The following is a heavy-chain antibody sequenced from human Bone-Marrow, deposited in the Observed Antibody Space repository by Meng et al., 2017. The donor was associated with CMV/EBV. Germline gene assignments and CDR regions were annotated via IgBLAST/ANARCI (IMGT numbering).Heavy chain of an antibody. D-gene: IGHD2/OR15-2a*01. CDR3: AKGVTAGGTYFVDY. CDR1: GFIFTSSG. Sequence: GESLKISCVASGFIFTSSGMHWVRQTPGKGLEWVAFIRYDGSNKYYPDSVKGRFTISRDNSKSTLYLQMDGLRAEDTAVYFCAKGVTAGGTYFVDYWGQGTLVTVSS. V-gene: IGHV3-30*02. CDR2: IRYDGSNK. J-gene: IGHJ4*02.